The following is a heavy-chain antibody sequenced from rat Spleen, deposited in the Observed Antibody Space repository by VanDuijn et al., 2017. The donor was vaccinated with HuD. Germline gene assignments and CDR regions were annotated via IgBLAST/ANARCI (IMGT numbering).Heavy chain of an antibody. J-gene: IGHJ2*01. Sequence: EVQLVESDGGLVQPGRSLKLSCAASGFTFSDYYMAWVRQAPTKGLEWVATISSDGGRNFYRDSVKGRFTISRDNAKRSLYLQMDRLRSGDTATDNITRHGYKAYFDYWGLGVMVTVSS. CDR1: GFTFSDYY. V-gene: IGHV5-20*01. CDR3: TRHGYKAYFDY. D-gene: IGHD1-9*01. CDR2: ISSDGGRN.